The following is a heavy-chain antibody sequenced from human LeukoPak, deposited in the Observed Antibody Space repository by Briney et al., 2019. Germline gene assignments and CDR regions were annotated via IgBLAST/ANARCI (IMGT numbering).Heavy chain of an antibody. CDR3: VLAMGEYFDY. V-gene: IGHV1-2*02. Sequence: ASVKVSCKASGYTFTDHYIHWVRQAPGRGLEWVGWTNPKTGGTKYAQRFQDRVTMSRDTSIRTAYMELRRLMSDDTAVYYCVLAMGEYFDYWGQGTLVTVSS. CDR2: TNPKTGGT. CDR1: GYTFTDHY. D-gene: IGHD2/OR15-2a*01. J-gene: IGHJ4*02.